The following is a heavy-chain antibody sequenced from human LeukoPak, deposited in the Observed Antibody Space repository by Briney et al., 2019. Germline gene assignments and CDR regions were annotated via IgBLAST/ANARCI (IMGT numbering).Heavy chain of an antibody. Sequence: GGCLRLSCAASGFTFSRFAMSWVRQAPGKGLEWVSAISGSGSDTYYADSVKGRFTVSRGNSKNTLYLQMNSLRAEDTAPYYCAKDRYGDYSFEYWGQGTLVTVSS. V-gene: IGHV3-23*01. D-gene: IGHD4-17*01. J-gene: IGHJ4*02. CDR2: ISGSGSDT. CDR3: AKDRYGDYSFEY. CDR1: GFTFSRFA.